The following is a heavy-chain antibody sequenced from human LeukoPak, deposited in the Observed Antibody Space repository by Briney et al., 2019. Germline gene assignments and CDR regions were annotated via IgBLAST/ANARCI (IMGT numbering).Heavy chain of an antibody. V-gene: IGHV3-21*01. CDR2: ISGSSSYI. CDR3: ARGPSGYHNT. D-gene: IGHD5-12*01. J-gene: IGHJ4*02. Sequence: GGSLRLSCAASGFTFSRYSMNWVRQAPGKGLEWVSSISGSSSYIYYADSVKGRFTISRHNAKNSLYLQMNSLRAEDTAVYYCARGPSGYHNTGGQGTLVTVSS. CDR1: GFTFSRYS.